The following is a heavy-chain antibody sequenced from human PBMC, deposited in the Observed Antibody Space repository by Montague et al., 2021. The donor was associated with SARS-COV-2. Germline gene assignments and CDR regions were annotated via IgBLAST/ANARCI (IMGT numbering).Heavy chain of an antibody. CDR2: IYYSGST. Sequence: SETLSLTCNVSGASISSYYWSWILQPPAKGLEWFLDIYYSGSTNYNPSLKSRVTISVDTSKNQFSLKLSSVTAADTAVYYCAGAATTDYGGHLSSYHYYMDVWGKGTTVTVSS. CDR1: GASISSYY. CDR3: AGAATTDYGGHLSSYHYYMDV. J-gene: IGHJ6*03. D-gene: IGHD4-23*01. V-gene: IGHV4-59*01.